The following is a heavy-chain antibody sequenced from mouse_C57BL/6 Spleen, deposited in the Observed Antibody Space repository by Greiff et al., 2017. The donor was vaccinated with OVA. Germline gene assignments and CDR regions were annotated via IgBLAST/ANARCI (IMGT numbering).Heavy chain of an antibody. Sequence: VKLVESGAELARPGASVKMSCKASGYTFTSYTMHWVKQRPGQGLEWIGYINPSSGYTKYNQKFKDKATLTADKSSSTAYMQLSSLTSEDSAVYYCARSGPLFDYWGQGTTLTVSS. CDR2: INPSSGYT. D-gene: IGHD4-1*01. J-gene: IGHJ2*01. CDR1: GYTFTSYT. CDR3: ARSGPLFDY. V-gene: IGHV1-4*01.